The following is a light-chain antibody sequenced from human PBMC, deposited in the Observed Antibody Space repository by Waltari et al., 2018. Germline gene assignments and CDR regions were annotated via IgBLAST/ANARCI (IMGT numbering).Light chain of an antibody. CDR1: SGHSTYA. V-gene: IGLV4-69*01. J-gene: IGLJ3*02. CDR3: QTWGTGIRV. CDR2: VNSDGSH. Sequence: QVALTQLPSASASLGASVKLTCTLSSGHSTYAIAWHQQQPEKGPRYLMRVNSDGSHSKGGGIPDRCSGSSSGAERYLTISSLQSEDEADYYCQTWGTGIRVFGGGTKLTVL.